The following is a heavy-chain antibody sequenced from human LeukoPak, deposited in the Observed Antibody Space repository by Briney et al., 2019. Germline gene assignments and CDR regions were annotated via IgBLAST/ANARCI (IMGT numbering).Heavy chain of an antibody. V-gene: IGHV3-23*01. CDR2: ISGSGGST. CDR1: GFTFSSYA. J-gene: IGHJ4*02. CDR3: AKDSWEGTVAGTAGY. Sequence: GGSLRLSCAASGFTFSSYAMSWVRQAPGKGLEWVSAISGSGGSTYYADSVKGRFTISRDNSKNTLYLQMNSLRAEDTAVYYCAKDSWEGTVAGTAGYWGQGTLVTVSS. D-gene: IGHD6-19*01.